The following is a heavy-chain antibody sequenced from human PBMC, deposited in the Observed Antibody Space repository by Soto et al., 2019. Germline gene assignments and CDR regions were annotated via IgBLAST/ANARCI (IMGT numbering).Heavy chain of an antibody. CDR1: GGTFSSYA. CDR2: IIPIFGTA. D-gene: IGHD1-26*01. J-gene: IGHJ6*02. V-gene: IGHV1-69*13. Sequence: RASVKVSCKASGGTFSSYAISWVRQAPGQGLEWMGGIIPIFGTANYAQKFQGRVTITADESTSTAYMELSSLRSEDTAVYYCARRAPRESISDPYYYCGMDCWGQGTSVTVAS. CDR3: ARRAPRESISDPYYYCGMDC.